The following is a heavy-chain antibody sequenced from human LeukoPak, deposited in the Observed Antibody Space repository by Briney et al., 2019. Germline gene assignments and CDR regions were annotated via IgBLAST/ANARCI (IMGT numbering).Heavy chain of an antibody. V-gene: IGHV4-34*01. CDR3: AGGSYNYYYYYMDV. D-gene: IGHD3-16*01. Sequence: SETLSLTCAVYGGSFSGYYWSWIRQPPGKGPEWIGEINHSGSTNYNPSLKSRVTIAVDTSKNQFSLKLSSVTAADTAVYYCAGGSYNYYYYYMDVWGKGTTVTVSS. CDR1: GGSFSGYY. J-gene: IGHJ6*03. CDR2: INHSGST.